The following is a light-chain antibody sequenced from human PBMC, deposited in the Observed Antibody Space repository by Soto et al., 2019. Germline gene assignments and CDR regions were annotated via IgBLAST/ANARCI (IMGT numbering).Light chain of an antibody. CDR3: QQSYSRT. CDR1: QSISNY. CDR2: AAS. J-gene: IGKJ1*01. Sequence: DIQLTQAPSSLSASVGDRVSIFCRASQSISNYLNWYQQKPGKAPKVLIFAASRLQSGVPSRFSGSGSGTDFTLTISSLQPEDFATYYCQQSYSRTSAQGAKVDI. V-gene: IGKV1-39*01.